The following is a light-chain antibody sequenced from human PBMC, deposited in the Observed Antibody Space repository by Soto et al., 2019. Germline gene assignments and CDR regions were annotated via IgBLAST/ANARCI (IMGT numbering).Light chain of an antibody. CDR3: QQYNNWPLT. CDR2: GAS. J-gene: IGKJ4*01. V-gene: IGKV3-15*01. CDR1: QSVSSN. Sequence: EIVMTQSPATLSVSPGERATLSCRASQSVSSNLAWYQQKPGQAPRLLIYGASTRATGIPARFSGSGSGTEFTLTISSLQSGDFAVYYCQQYNNWPLTFGGGTKVDIK.